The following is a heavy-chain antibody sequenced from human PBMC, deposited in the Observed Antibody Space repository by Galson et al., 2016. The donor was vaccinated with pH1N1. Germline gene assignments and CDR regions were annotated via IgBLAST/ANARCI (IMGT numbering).Heavy chain of an antibody. V-gene: IGHV2-70*01. CDR3: ARIIGRSDSGYYVDY. J-gene: IGHJ4*02. Sequence: PALVTPTQTLTLTCTFSGFSLSTSGMCVSWIRQPPGKALEWLALIDWDDDKYYSTSLKTRLTISKDTSKNQVVLTMTYMDPVDTATYYCARIIGRSDSGYYVDYWGQGTLVTVSS. D-gene: IGHD5-12*01. CDR2: IDWDDDK. CDR1: GFSLSTSGMC.